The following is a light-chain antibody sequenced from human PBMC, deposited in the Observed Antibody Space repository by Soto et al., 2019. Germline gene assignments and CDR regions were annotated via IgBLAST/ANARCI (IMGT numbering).Light chain of an antibody. J-gene: IGKJ1*01. CDR3: PQYAAAPLT. CDR2: DAS. Sequence: VFSLSLYTLSLPPGERATLTCRASLTVTNNYLAWYQQKAGQAPRLVIYDASTRATGIPDRFSASGSGTDFTLTISRLEPEDFAVYFCPQYAAAPLTFGQGAMVDIK. CDR1: LTVTNNY. V-gene: IGKV3-20*01.